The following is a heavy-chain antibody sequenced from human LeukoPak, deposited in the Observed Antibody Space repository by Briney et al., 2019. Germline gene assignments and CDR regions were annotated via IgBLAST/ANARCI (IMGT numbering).Heavy chain of an antibody. CDR1: GLTVSDKY. J-gene: IGHJ4*02. V-gene: IGHV3-53*01. Sequence: GGSLRLSCAVSGLTVSDKYMSWVRQAPGRGLECVSLIYGGGDTYYADSVKGRFTISRDNSKNTPYLQMNSLRAEDTAVYYCAKKVSHSSHSDYWGQGTLVTVSS. D-gene: IGHD2-15*01. CDR2: IYGGGDT. CDR3: AKKVSHSSHSDY.